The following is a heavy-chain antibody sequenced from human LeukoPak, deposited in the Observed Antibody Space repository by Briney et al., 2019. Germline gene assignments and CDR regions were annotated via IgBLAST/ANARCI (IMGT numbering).Heavy chain of an antibody. V-gene: IGHV3-30*02. CDR3: ARASVGTLDY. Sequence: GGSLRLSCAASGFTFSNYGIHWVRQAPGKGLEWVTFIRSDGSNKYYADSVKGRFTISRDNTKNSLYLQMNSLRAEDTAIYYCARASVGTLDYWGQGTLVTVSS. CDR2: IRSDGSNK. J-gene: IGHJ4*02. CDR1: GFTFSNYG. D-gene: IGHD6-13*01.